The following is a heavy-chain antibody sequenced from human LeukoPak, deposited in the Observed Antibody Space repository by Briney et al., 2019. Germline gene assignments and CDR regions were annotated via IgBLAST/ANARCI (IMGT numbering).Heavy chain of an antibody. CDR2: INPNSGGT. V-gene: IGHV1-2*02. Sequence: ASVKVSCKASGYTFTGYYMHWVRQAPGQGLEWMGWINPNSGGTNYAQKFQGRVTMTRDTSISTAYMELSRLRSHDTAVYYCARNPPAKGSGSYYTSRYYFDYWGQGTLVTVSS. D-gene: IGHD3-10*01. CDR3: ARNPPAKGSGSYYTSRYYFDY. J-gene: IGHJ4*02. CDR1: GYTFTGYY.